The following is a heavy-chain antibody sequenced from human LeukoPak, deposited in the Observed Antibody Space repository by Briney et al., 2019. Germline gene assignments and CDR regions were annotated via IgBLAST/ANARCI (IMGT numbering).Heavy chain of an antibody. Sequence: SETLSLTCTVSGGSISSYYWSWIRQPPGKGLEWIGSIYDSGSTYYNPSLKSRGTISVDTSKNQFSLKLNSVTAADTAVYYCARHYGPWGQGTLVAVSS. V-gene: IGHV4-39*01. CDR3: ARHYGP. D-gene: IGHD3-10*01. CDR2: IYDSGST. CDR1: GGSISSYY. J-gene: IGHJ5*02.